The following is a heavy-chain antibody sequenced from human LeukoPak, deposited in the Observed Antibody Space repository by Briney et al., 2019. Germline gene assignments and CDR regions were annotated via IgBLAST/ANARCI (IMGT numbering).Heavy chain of an antibody. CDR2: IYYSGST. Sequence: SETLSLTCTVSGGSISSYYWSWIRQPPGKGLEWIGYIYYSGSTNYNPSLKSRVTISVDTSKNQFSLKLSSVTAADTAVYYCAYGTGSNKSYFDYWGQGTLVTVSS. J-gene: IGHJ4*02. CDR1: GGSISSYY. CDR3: AYGTGSNKSYFDY. D-gene: IGHD1-7*01. V-gene: IGHV4-59*01.